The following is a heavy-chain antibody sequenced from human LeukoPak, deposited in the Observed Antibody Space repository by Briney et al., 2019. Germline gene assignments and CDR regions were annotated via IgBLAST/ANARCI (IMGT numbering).Heavy chain of an antibody. V-gene: IGHV1-69*13. Sequence: ASVKVSCKASGGTFSSYAFSKVRQAPGQGLEWMGGIIPIFGTANYAQKFQGRVTITADVSTSTAYMELSSLRSEDTAVYYCAREDDYGSNFDYWGQGTLVTVSS. CDR1: GGTFSSYA. J-gene: IGHJ4*02. CDR2: IIPIFGTA. CDR3: AREDDYGSNFDY. D-gene: IGHD4-23*01.